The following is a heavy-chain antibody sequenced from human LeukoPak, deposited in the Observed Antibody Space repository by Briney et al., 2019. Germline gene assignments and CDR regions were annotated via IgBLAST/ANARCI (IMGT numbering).Heavy chain of an antibody. CDR3: AKRPTTVTTFGLDY. CDR1: ALTFSTNA. V-gene: IGHV3-23*01. J-gene: IGHJ4*02. CDR2: ILGSGSSA. D-gene: IGHD4-17*01. Sequence: GRSLRLSCPASALTFSTNAMSCVRQSPGNGLECHPVILGSGSSAYYADSVKGRFTISRANSRDTLYLQMDSLRAEDTAVYYCAKRPTTVTTFGLDYWGQGTLVTVSS.